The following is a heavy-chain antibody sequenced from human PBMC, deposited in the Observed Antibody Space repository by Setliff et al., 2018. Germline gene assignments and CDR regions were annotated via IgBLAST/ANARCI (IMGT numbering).Heavy chain of an antibody. J-gene: IGHJ4*02. CDR2: IYYTGTA. V-gene: IGHV4-39*01. CDR3: ARHEFVGGYYGSVTYRHFDY. CDR1: GFSLNTTGEG. D-gene: IGHD3-10*01. Sequence: SGPTLVNPTQTLTLTCTFSGFSLNTTGEGVGWIRQPPGKGLEWIGSIYYTGTAYYNPSLKSRVTISVDTPKNQFSLQVTSLAATDTALYFCARHEFVGGYYGSVTYRHFDYWGQGILVTVSS.